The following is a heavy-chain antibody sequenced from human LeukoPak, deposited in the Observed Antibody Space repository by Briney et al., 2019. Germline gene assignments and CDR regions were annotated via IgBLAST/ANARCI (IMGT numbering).Heavy chain of an antibody. D-gene: IGHD3-3*01. CDR2: INHSGST. Sequence: SETLSLTCTVSGGSISSGSYYWSWIRQPPGKGLEWIGEINHSGSTNYNPSLKSRVTISVDTSKNQFSLKLSSVTAADTAVYYCAREMEKHEYYYYYYMDVWGKGTTVTISS. J-gene: IGHJ6*03. CDR3: AREMEKHEYYYYYYMDV. CDR1: GGSISSGSYY. V-gene: IGHV4-39*07.